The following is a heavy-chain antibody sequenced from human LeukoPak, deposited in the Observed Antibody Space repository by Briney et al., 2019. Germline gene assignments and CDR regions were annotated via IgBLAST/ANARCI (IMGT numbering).Heavy chain of an antibody. CDR2: IYYSGST. CDR1: GGSINSGDY. Sequence: SETLSLTCTVSGGSINSGDYWGWIRQPPRKGLELIGYIYYSGSTNYNPSLKSRVTISVDTSRSQFSLRLSSVTAADTAVYYCAAYSSSWSRDAFDIWGQGTMVTVSS. D-gene: IGHD6-13*01. CDR3: AAYSSSWSRDAFDI. J-gene: IGHJ3*02. V-gene: IGHV4-59*08.